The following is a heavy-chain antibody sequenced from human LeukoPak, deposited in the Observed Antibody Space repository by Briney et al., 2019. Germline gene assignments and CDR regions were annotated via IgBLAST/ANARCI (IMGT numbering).Heavy chain of an antibody. CDR3: AKDPWSFDY. V-gene: IGHV3-30-3*01. J-gene: IGHJ4*02. CDR1: GFPFSTYA. CDR2: ISYDGSNK. D-gene: IGHD2-15*01. Sequence: GGSLRLSCAASGFPFSTYAMHWVRQAPGKGLEWLAVISYDGSNKYYADSVKGRFTISRDNSKNTLYLQMNSLRAEDTAVYYCAKDPWSFDYWGQGTLVTVSS.